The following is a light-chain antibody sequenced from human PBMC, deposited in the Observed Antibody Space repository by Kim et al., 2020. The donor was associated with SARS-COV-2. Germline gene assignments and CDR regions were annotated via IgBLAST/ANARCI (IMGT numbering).Light chain of an antibody. CDR1: SLRKYY. CDR3: GSRDTSGNLVV. V-gene: IGLV3-19*01. J-gene: IGLJ2*01. Sequence: SSELTQDPAVSVALGQTVRITCQGDSLRKYYATWYQQKSGQAPVLVIYDENERPAGIPDRFSGSTLGNTASLTITGAQAEDEADYYCGSRDTSGNLVVLG. CDR2: DEN.